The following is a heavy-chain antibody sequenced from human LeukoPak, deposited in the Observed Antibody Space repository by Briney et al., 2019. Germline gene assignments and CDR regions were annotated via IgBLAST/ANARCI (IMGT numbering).Heavy chain of an antibody. D-gene: IGHD3-3*01. CDR3: AKVRSENFWSGYFDY. CDR2: IYYSGST. CDR1: GGSISSYY. J-gene: IGHJ4*02. Sequence: SETLSLTCTVSGGSISSYYWSWIRQPPGKGLEWIGYIYYSGSTNYNPSLKSRVTISVDTSKNQFSLKLSSVTAADTAVYYCAKVRSENFWSGYFDYWGQGTLVTVSS. V-gene: IGHV4-59*01.